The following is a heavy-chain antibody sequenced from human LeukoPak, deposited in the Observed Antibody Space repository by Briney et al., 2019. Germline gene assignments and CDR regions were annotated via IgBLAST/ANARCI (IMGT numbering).Heavy chain of an antibody. CDR2: ISGSGGST. D-gene: IGHD3-9*01. CDR3: ARDQAERLRYFDPTPFDY. V-gene: IGHV3-23*01. Sequence: GGSLRLSCAASGFTFSSYAMSWVRQAPGKGLEWVSAISGSGGSTYYADSVKGRFTISRDNSKNTLYLQMNSLRAEDTAVYYCARDQAERLRYFDPTPFDYWGQGTLVTVSS. CDR1: GFTFSSYA. J-gene: IGHJ4*02.